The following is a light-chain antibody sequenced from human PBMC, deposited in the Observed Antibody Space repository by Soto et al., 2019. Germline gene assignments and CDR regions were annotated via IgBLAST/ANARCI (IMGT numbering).Light chain of an antibody. V-gene: IGKV1-5*03. Sequence: DIQMTQSPSTLSASVGDRVTITCWASQSISTWLAWYLQKPGKAPKLLIYKASSLESGVPSRFSGSGSETEFTLTSSSLQPDDFATYYCQQYSGYPWTFGQGTKVEIK. CDR3: QQYSGYPWT. CDR2: KAS. CDR1: QSISTW. J-gene: IGKJ1*01.